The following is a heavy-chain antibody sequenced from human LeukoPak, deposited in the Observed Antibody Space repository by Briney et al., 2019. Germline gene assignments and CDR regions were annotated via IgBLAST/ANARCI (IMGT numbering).Heavy chain of an antibody. J-gene: IGHJ4*02. Sequence: GGSLRLSCAASGFTFSSYAMSWVRQAPGKGLEWVSAISGSGGSTYCADSVKGRFTISRDNSKNTLYLQMSSLRAEDTAVYYCAKSGGFSSSVNFDYWGQGTLVTVSS. CDR2: ISGSGGST. V-gene: IGHV3-23*01. CDR3: AKSGGFSSSVNFDY. D-gene: IGHD6-13*01. CDR1: GFTFSSYA.